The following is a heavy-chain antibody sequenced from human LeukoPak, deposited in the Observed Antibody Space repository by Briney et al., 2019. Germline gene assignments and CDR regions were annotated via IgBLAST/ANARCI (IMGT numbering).Heavy chain of an antibody. CDR3: AREPPRGDDAFDI. D-gene: IGHD2-21*01. CDR2: INSRSSSI. V-gene: IGHV3-48*02. CDR1: GFTFSSYS. J-gene: IGHJ3*02. Sequence: GRSLRLSCAASGFTFSSYSLNWVRQAPGKGLEWVSYINSRSSSIFYADSVKGRFTVSRDNAKNSLYLQMNSLRDEDTAVYYCAREPPRGDDAFDIWGQGTMVTVSS.